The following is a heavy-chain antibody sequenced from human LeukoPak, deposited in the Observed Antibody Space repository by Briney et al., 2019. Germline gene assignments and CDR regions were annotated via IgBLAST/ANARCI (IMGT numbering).Heavy chain of an antibody. Sequence: SETLSLTCTVYGDSISSGDYYWRWVRQPRGKGLEWIGYIYYSGSTYYNPYLKSRFTISVDTSKHHFSLKLSSVTAADTAVYYCARAEITMVRGVTTPTTIDYWGQGTLVTVSS. CDR3: ARAEITMVRGVTTPTTIDY. CDR1: GDSISSGDYY. J-gene: IGHJ4*02. D-gene: IGHD3-10*01. V-gene: IGHV4-30-4*08. CDR2: IYYSGST.